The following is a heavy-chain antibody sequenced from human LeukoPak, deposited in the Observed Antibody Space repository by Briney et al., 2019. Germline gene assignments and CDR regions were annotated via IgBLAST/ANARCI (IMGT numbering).Heavy chain of an antibody. CDR2: INSDGSGP. D-gene: IGHD1-14*01. V-gene: IGHV3-74*01. J-gene: IGHJ4*02. CDR1: GFTFSNYW. CDR3: ARDVYGLGDY. Sequence: GGSLRLSCVVSGFTFSNYWMHWVRQAPEKGLMWVSKINSDGSGPDYADSVKGRFTISRDNAKNTLYLQMNSLRAEDTAVYYCARDVYGLGDYWGQGTLVTVSS.